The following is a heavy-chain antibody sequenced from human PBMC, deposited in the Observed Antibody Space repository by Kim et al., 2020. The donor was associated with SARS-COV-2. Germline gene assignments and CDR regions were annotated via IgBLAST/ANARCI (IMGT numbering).Heavy chain of an antibody. D-gene: IGHD6-19*01. J-gene: IGHJ1*01. CDR2: ISWNSGSI. CDR1: GFTFDDYA. CDR3: AKVKKGNSSGWYESYFQH. Sequence: GGYLRLSCAASGFTFDDYAMHWVRQAPGKGLEWVSGISWNSGSIGYADSVKGRFTISRDNSKNSLYLQMNSLRAEDTALYYCAKVKKGNSSGWYESYFQHWGQGTLVTVSS. V-gene: IGHV3-9*01.